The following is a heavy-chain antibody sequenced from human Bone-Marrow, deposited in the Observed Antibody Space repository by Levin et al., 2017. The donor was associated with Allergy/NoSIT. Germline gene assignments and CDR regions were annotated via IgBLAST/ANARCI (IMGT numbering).Heavy chain of an antibody. V-gene: IGHV4-61*01. J-gene: IGHJ4*02. CDR2: IYNSGSA. CDR3: AREEMTTIDF. Sequence: PSQTLSLTCTVSGDSVRSGSYSWNWIRQPPGKGLEWIGYIYNSGSAYYNPSLKSRVIISVDTSKNQFYLRLRSVTAADTAMYYCAREEMTTIDFWGQGTLVTVSS. D-gene: IGHD5-24*01. CDR1: GDSVRSGSYS.